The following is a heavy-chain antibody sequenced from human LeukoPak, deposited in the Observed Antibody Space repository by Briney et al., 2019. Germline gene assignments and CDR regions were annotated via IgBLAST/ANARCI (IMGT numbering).Heavy chain of an antibody. CDR1: GYTFTSYY. V-gene: IGHV1-46*01. CDR3: ARVGVEWLPSYGMDV. Sequence: ASVKVSCKASGYTFTSYYMHWVRQAPGQGLEWMGIINPSGGSTSYAQKFQGRVTMTRDTSTSTVYMELSSLRSEDTAVYYCARVGVEWLPSYGMDVWGQGTTVAVSS. D-gene: IGHD3-3*01. CDR2: INPSGGST. J-gene: IGHJ6*02.